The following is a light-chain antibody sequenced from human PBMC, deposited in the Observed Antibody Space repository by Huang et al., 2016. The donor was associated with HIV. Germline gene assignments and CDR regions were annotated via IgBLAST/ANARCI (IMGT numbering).Light chain of an antibody. CDR1: QSVGNY. CDR3: QQRSSWVT. J-gene: IGKJ4*01. CDR2: DTS. V-gene: IGKV3-11*01. Sequence: IVLTQSPATLSWYPGERVTLSCRASQSVGNYIAWYQQHPGQSPKLLIYDTSTRATGTPVRFSGSGSGTDFTLTISSLESEDFAVYYCQQRSSWVTFGGGTKV.